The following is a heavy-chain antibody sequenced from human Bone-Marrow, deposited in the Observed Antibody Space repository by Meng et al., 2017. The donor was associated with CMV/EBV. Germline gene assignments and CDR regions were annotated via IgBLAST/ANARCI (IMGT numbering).Heavy chain of an antibody. CDR2: ISSSSSYI. D-gene: IGHD6-13*01. CDR3: ARDPSIAAAGGYFDY. CDR1: GFTFSSYS. Sequence: GESLKISCAASGFTFSSYSMNWVRQAPGKGLEWVSSISSSSSYIYYADSVKGRFTISRDNAKNSLYLQMNSLRAEDTAVYYCARDPSIAAAGGYFDYWGQGTLVTVSS. J-gene: IGHJ4*02. V-gene: IGHV3-21*04.